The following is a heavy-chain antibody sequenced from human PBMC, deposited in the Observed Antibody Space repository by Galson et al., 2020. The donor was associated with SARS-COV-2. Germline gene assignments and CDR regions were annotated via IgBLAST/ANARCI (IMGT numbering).Heavy chain of an antibody. Sequence: GESLKISCEASGFSFNSYAMYWVRQAPGRGLEWVSSINGGDGRTYYADSVKGRFTISRDNSKNTLYLQMNALRAEDTAVYYCAKESAGKTIVVGITGYFGSWGQGTLVTVSS. V-gene: IGHV3-23*01. CDR2: INGGDGRT. D-gene: IGHD2-15*01. CDR3: AKESAGKTIVVGITGYFGS. CDR1: GFSFNSYA. J-gene: IGHJ4*02.